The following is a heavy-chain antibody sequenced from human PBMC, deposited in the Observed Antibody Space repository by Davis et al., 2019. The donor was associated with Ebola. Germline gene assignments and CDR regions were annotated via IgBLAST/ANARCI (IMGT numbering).Heavy chain of an antibody. Sequence: ASVKVSCKASGYTFTSYGISWVRQAPGQRLEWMGWINAGNGNTKYSQKFQGRVTITRDTSASTAYMELSSLRSEDTAVYYCAREAALTLGAFDYWGQGTLVTVSS. CDR3: AREAALTLGAFDY. V-gene: IGHV1-3*01. CDR2: INAGNGNT. CDR1: GYTFTSYG. J-gene: IGHJ4*02. D-gene: IGHD7-27*01.